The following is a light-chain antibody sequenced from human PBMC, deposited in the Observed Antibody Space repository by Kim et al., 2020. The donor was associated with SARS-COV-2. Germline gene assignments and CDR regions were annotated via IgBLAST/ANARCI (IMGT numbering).Light chain of an antibody. Sequence: VSPGERATLSCRASKSVGSKLAWYQHKPGQAPRLLIFGSSTRATDIPARFSGSGSGTEFTLTISSLQSEDFAVYYCQQYSNWPPLSFGGGTRVEIK. CDR3: QQYSNWPPLS. J-gene: IGKJ4*01. CDR2: GSS. CDR1: KSVGSK. V-gene: IGKV3-15*01.